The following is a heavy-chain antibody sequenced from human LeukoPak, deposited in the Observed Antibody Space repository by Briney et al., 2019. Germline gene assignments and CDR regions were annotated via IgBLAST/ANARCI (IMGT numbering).Heavy chain of an antibody. J-gene: IGHJ5*02. CDR3: ARGYYDILTGPDNWFDP. Sequence: ASVKVSCKASGYTFTSYDINWVRQATGQGLEWMGWMNPNSGNTGYAQKFQGRVTITRNTSISTAYMELSSLRSEDTAVYYCARGYYDILTGPDNWFDPWGQGTLVTVSS. CDR2: MNPNSGNT. CDR1: GYTFTSYD. D-gene: IGHD3-9*01. V-gene: IGHV1-8*03.